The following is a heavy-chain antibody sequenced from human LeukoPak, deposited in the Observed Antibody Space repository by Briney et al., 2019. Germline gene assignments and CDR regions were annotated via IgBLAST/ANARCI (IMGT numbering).Heavy chain of an antibody. CDR3: ARLSLGYCSGGSCYAYYMDV. CDR1: GSSFTGYY. CDR2: INPNSGGT. Sequence: ASVKVSCKAPGSSFTGYYMHWVRQAPEQGLEWMGRINPNSGGTNYAQKFQGRVTMTRDKSISAAYMELSRLRSDDTAVYYCARLSLGYCSGGSCYAYYMDVWGKGTTVTVSS. D-gene: IGHD2-15*01. V-gene: IGHV1-2*06. J-gene: IGHJ6*03.